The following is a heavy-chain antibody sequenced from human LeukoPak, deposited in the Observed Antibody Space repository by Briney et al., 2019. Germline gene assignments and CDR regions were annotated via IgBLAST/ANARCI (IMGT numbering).Heavy chain of an antibody. CDR2: TYYRSKWYN. V-gene: IGHV6-1*01. CDR3: ARASGGSSPFDY. D-gene: IGHD1-26*01. J-gene: IGHJ4*02. Sequence: SQTLSLTCDISGDRVSSNRAAWNWIRQSPSRGLEWLGRTYYRSKWYNDYAVSAKSRITINPDTSKNQLSLQLNSVTPEDTAVYYCARASGGSSPFDYWGQGTLVTVSS. CDR1: GDRVSSNRAA.